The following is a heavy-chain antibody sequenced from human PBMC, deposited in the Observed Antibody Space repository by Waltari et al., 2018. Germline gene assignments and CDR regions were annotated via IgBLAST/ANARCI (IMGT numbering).Heavy chain of an antibody. J-gene: IGHJ6*02. CDR1: GYTFTSYS. V-gene: IGHV1-46*01. CDR2: INPSGGST. Sequence: QVQLVQSGAEVKKPGASVKVSCKASGYTFTSYSMPWVRQAPGQGLEWMGIINPSGGSTSYAQKFQGRVTMTRDTSTSTVYMELSSLRSEDTAVYYCARDYFHGMDVWGQGTTVTVSS. CDR3: ARDYFHGMDV. D-gene: IGHD3-10*01.